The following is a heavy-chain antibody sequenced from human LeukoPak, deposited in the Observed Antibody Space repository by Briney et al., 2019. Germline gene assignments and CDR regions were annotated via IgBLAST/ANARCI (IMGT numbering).Heavy chain of an antibody. Sequence: GASVKVSCKASGDTFSTYYMHWVRQAPGQGLEWMGIINPSGTGTSYAQRFRGRGTMTRDTPTSTLYMELSSLRSEDTAVYYCARAYMDTAMVALGYWGQGTLVTVSS. CDR3: ARAYMDTAMVALGY. CDR2: INPSGTGT. CDR1: GDTFSTYY. J-gene: IGHJ4*02. V-gene: IGHV1-46*01. D-gene: IGHD5-18*01.